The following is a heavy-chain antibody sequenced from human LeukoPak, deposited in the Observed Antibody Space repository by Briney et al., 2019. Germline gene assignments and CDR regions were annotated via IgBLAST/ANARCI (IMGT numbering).Heavy chain of an antibody. V-gene: IGHV3-9*01. J-gene: IGHJ4*02. Sequence: GGSLRLSCAASGFTFSSYTMNWVRQAPGKGLEWVSGISWNSGSIGYADSVKGRFTISRDNAKNSLYLQMNSLRAEDTALYYCAKGGWDGYNCLFDYWGQGTLVTVSS. CDR1: GFTFSSYT. D-gene: IGHD5-24*01. CDR2: ISWNSGSI. CDR3: AKGGWDGYNCLFDY.